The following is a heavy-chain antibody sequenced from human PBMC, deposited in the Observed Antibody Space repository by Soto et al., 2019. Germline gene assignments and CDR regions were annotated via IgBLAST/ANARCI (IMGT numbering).Heavy chain of an antibody. CDR2: ISGSGDTT. J-gene: IGHJ4*02. CDR3: AKGSYRPHDY. D-gene: IGHD1-26*01. CDR1: GFTFSTYA. Sequence: PGGSLRLSCVASGFTFSTYAMSWVRQAPGKGLEWVSAISGSGDTTYYANSVKGRFTISRDNSKSTLYLQMNSLRAEDTAVYYCAKGSYRPHDYWGQGTLVTVSS. V-gene: IGHV3-23*01.